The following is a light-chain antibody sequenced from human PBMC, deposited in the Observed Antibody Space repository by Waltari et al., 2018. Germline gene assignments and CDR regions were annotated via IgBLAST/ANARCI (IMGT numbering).Light chain of an antibody. V-gene: IGLV2-14*03. CDR1: SSDVGGSNY. CDR3: SSYASGSAFYV. CDR2: DVS. J-gene: IGLJ1*01. Sequence: QSALTQPASVSGSPGQSITISCTGTSSDVGGSNYVSWYQQYPGKAPKLIIHDVSGRPSGVSNRFSGSKSGHTASLTISGLQAEAEADYYCSSYASGSAFYVFGTATKVTVL.